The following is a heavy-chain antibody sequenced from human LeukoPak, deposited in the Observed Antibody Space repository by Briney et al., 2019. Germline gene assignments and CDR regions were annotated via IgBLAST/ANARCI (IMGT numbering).Heavy chain of an antibody. V-gene: IGHV3-48*04. CDR3: ARWSSSWYVAHGY. J-gene: IGHJ4*02. CDR2: ISSSGSTI. CDR1: GFTFSSYG. Sequence: PGGSLRLSCAASGFTFSSYGMSWVRQAPGKGLEWVSAISSSGSTIYYADSVKGRFTISRDNAKNSLYLQMNSLRAEDTAVYYCARWSSSWYVAHGYWGQGTLVTVSS. D-gene: IGHD6-13*01.